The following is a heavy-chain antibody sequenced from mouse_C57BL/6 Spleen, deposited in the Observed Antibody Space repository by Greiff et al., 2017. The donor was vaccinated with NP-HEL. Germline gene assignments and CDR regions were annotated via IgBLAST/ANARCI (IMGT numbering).Heavy chain of an antibody. J-gene: IGHJ2*01. D-gene: IGHD2-4*01. Sequence: QVQLQQPGTELVKPGASVKLSCTASGYTFTSYWMHWVKQRPGQGLEWIGNINPSNGGTNYNEKFKSKATLTVDKSSSTAYMQLSSLTSEDSAVYYCARRGSTMITTYYFDYWGQGTTLTVSS. V-gene: IGHV1-53*01. CDR1: GYTFTSYW. CDR3: ARRGSTMITTYYFDY. CDR2: INPSNGGT.